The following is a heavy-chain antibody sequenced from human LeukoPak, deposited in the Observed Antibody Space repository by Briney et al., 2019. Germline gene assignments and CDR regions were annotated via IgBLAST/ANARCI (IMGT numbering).Heavy chain of an antibody. CDR3: ARAIARIAAAGTEKRGNHWFDP. D-gene: IGHD6-13*01. J-gene: IGHJ5*02. CDR2: INHSGST. Sequence: PSETLSLTCAVYGGSFSGYYWSWIRQPPGKGPEWIGEINHSGSTNYNPSLKSRVTISVDTSKNQFSLKLSSVTAADTAVYYCARAIARIAAAGTEKRGNHWFDPWGQGTLVTVSS. CDR1: GGSFSGYY. V-gene: IGHV4-34*01.